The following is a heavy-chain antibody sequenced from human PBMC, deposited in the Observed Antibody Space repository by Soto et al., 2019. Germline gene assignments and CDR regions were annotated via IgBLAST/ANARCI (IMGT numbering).Heavy chain of an antibody. D-gene: IGHD3-9*01. Sequence: PSETLSLTCTVSGGSISSYYWSWIRQPPGKGLEWIGYIYYSGSTNYNPSLKSRVTISVDMSKNQFSLKLSSVTAADTAVYYCARMAHYYDILTGYIQVFDYWGQGTLVTVSS. CDR1: GGSISSYY. CDR3: ARMAHYYDILTGYIQVFDY. CDR2: IYYSGST. V-gene: IGHV4-59*01. J-gene: IGHJ4*02.